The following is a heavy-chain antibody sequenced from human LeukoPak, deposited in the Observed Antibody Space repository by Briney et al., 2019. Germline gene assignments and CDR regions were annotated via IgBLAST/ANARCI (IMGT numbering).Heavy chain of an antibody. CDR1: GYTFTSYG. J-gene: IGHJ5*02. D-gene: IGHD3-10*01. V-gene: IGHV1-18*04. CDR2: ISAYNGNT. CDR3: ARDHDMVRGVIIRYNWFDP. Sequence: ASVKVSCKASGYTFTSYGISWVRQAPGQGLKWMGWISAYNGNTNYAQKLQGRVTMTTDTSTSTAYMELRSLRSDDTAVYYCARDHDMVRGVIIRYNWFDPWGQGTLVTVSS.